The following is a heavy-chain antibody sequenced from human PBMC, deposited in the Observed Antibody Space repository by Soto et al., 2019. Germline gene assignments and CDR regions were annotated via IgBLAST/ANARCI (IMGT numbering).Heavy chain of an antibody. V-gene: IGHV1-8*02. CDR1: GYDFTAYD. J-gene: IGHJ6*02. Sequence: ASVKVSCKASGYDFTAYDINWVRQASGQGLEWMGWMNPINGATGSARRFQGRVSMTRNTATGTAYLELTSLRSGDSAAYYCGRGPSPRAPAGGTPYYYAMDVWGQGTTVTVSS. D-gene: IGHD6-13*01. CDR2: MNPINGAT. CDR3: GRGPSPRAPAGGTPYYYAMDV.